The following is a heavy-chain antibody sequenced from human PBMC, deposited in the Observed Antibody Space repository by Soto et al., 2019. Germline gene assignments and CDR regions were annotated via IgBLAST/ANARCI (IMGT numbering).Heavy chain of an antibody. CDR1: GGSFSSSASD. D-gene: IGHD2-2*01. CDR3: ARRLQLFPFDS. V-gene: IGHV4-39*01. Sequence: QLQLQESGPGLVKSSETLSLTCSVSGGSFSSSASDWAWTRQPPGGRLEWIGSISYSGNTYYNPSLTSRVTISADTSKNQFSLSLSPVTAADTAVYYCARRLQLFPFDSWGQGTLVTVAS. J-gene: IGHJ4*02. CDR2: ISYSGNT.